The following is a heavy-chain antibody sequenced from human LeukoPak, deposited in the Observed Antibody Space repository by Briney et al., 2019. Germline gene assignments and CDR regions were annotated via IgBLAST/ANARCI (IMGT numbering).Heavy chain of an antibody. CDR3: ARVLWARTNYYDSSGYSPGAFDI. J-gene: IGHJ3*02. CDR2: IIPILGIA. V-gene: IGHV1-69*04. D-gene: IGHD3-22*01. CDR1: GGTFSSYA. Sequence: GASVKVSCKASGGTFSSYAISWVRQAPGQGLEWMGRIIPILGIANYAQKFQGRVTITADKSTSTAYMELSSLRSEDTAVYYCARVLWARTNYYDSSGYSPGAFDIWGQGTMVTVSS.